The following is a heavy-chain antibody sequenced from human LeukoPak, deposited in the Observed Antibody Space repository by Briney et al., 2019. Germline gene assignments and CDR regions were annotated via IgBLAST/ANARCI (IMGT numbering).Heavy chain of an antibody. V-gene: IGHV4-38-2*01. J-gene: IGHJ4*02. D-gene: IGHD3-3*01. CDR2: IYGRAST. CDR3: ARYDSRGSASTKFDY. Sequence: SETLSLTCSVPGYSLGKNYYWGWIRQSPGKGREWIGRIYGRASTSYNPSLMNRVTMSVDTSKNHFSLQLTSVTAADTAVYYCARYDSRGSASTKFDYWGPGIQVTVSS. CDR1: GYSLGKNYY.